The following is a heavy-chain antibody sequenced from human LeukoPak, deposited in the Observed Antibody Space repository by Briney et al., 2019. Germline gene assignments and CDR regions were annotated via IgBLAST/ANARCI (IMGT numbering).Heavy chain of an antibody. CDR2: INPDSGGT. D-gene: IGHD6-13*01. CDR1: GYTFTGYY. V-gene: IGHV1-2*02. J-gene: IGHJ5*02. CDR3: ARGIAAANRNWFDP. Sequence: VASVKVSCKASGYTFTGYYMQWLRQAPGQGLEWMGWINPDSGGTNFAQKFQGRVTITRNTSISTAYMELSSLRSEDTAVYYCARGIAAANRNWFDPWGQGTLVTVSS.